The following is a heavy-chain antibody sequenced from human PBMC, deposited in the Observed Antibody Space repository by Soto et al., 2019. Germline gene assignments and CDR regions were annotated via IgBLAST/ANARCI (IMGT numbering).Heavy chain of an antibody. CDR3: ARVAAARPGGLDY. V-gene: IGHV1-18*01. D-gene: IGHD6-6*01. J-gene: IGHJ4*02. Sequence: ASAKVSCRASGYTFTSYGISWVRQAPGQGLEXMGXXSXXNXXXXXSXXLQGRVTMPTHTSTSTAYMELRSLRSDATAVYYCARVAAARPGGLDYWGQGTRVTASS. CDR1: GYTFTSYG. CDR2: XSXXNXXX.